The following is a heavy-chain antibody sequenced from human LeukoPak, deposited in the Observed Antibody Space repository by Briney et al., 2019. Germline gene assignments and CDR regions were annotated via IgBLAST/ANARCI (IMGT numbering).Heavy chain of an antibody. V-gene: IGHV4-59*08. J-gene: IGHJ5*02. D-gene: IGHD6-25*01. Sequence: KPSETLSLTCTVSGGSMSSYYWSWIRQPPGKELEWIGYIYYSGTTIYNPPLKSRVTMSVDTSKNQFSLKLSSVTAADTAVYYCASYSSGLGWFDPWGQGTLVTVSS. CDR2: IYYSGTT. CDR3: ASYSSGLGWFDP. CDR1: GGSMSSYY.